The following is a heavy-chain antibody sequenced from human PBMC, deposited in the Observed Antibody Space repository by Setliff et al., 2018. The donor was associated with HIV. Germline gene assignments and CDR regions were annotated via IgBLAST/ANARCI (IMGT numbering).Heavy chain of an antibody. J-gene: IGHJ4*02. CDR3: ARLGAEDFSDYDWVDY. Sequence: SETLSLTCIVSGGSIRSYYWGWIRQSPGKGLEWIGEINHSGDTNYNPSLKSRVTISVDTSKNQFSLNLNSVTAADTAVYYCARLGAEDFSDYDWVDYWGQGTLVTVSS. D-gene: IGHD5-12*01. CDR1: GGSIRSYY. CDR2: INHSGDT. V-gene: IGHV4-34*01.